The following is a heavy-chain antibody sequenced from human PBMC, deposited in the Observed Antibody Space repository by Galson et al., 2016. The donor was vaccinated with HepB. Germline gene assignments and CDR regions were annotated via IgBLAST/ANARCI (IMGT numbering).Heavy chain of an antibody. Sequence: SVKVSCKASGSSFSSYAFTWVRQARGQGLEWMGWISAYNGNTTYAQKLQGRLTMTTDTSTSTAYMELTSLRSDDSAVYYCARTSSDYYDSWGYYHPFDYWGQGTLVTVSS. J-gene: IGHJ4*02. CDR3: ARTSSDYYDSWGYYHPFDY. D-gene: IGHD3-22*01. V-gene: IGHV1-18*01. CDR2: ISAYNGNT. CDR1: GSSFSSYA.